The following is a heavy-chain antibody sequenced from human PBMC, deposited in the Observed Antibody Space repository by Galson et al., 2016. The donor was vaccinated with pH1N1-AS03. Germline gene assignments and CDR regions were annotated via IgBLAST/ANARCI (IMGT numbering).Heavy chain of an antibody. CDR3: ARDYPYWSSSSIDY. CDR1: GFSFSTYL. J-gene: IGHJ4*02. Sequence: SLRLSCAASGFSFSTYLIHWVRQAPGKGLEWVAVISSDGSNKYYADSVKGRFTISRDNSTNTLYLQMNRLGLEDTAVYYCARDYPYWSSSSIDYWGQGTLVTVSS. V-gene: IGHV3-30-3*01. D-gene: IGHD6-6*01. CDR2: ISSDGSNK.